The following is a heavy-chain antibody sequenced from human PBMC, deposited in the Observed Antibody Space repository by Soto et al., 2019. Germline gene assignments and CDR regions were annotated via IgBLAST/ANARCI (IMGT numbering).Heavy chain of an antibody. V-gene: IGHV4-4*02. CDR3: ARGAMYSNYVSYFDY. D-gene: IGHD4-4*01. J-gene: IGHJ4*02. Sequence: SETLSLTCAVSGGSISSSNWWSWVRQPPGKGLEWIGEIYHSGSTNYNPSLKSRVTISVDKSKNQFSLKLSSVTAADTAVYYCARGAMYSNYVSYFDYWGQGTLVTVSS. CDR1: GGSISSSNW. CDR2: IYHSGST.